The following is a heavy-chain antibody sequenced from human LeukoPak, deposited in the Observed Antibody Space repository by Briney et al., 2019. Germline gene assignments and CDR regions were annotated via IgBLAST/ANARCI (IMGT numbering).Heavy chain of an antibody. Sequence: GGSLRLSCEASGFTLGNFGMTWVRQAPGKGLQWVSGITGNTTWTYYAASVKGRFTVSRDNSQNTLHLQMNSLRADDTAVYYCARELVSSGTGYFDLWGRGTLVTVSS. CDR3: ARELVSSGTGYFDL. D-gene: IGHD3-10*02. J-gene: IGHJ2*01. V-gene: IGHV3-23*01. CDR2: ITGNTTWT. CDR1: GFTLGNFG.